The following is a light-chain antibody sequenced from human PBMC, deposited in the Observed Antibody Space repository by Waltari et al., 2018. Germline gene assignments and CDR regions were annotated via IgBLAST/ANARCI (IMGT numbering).Light chain of an antibody. CDR2: DVS. J-gene: IGLJ3*02. CDR3: SSYTSGSTLVV. V-gene: IGLV2-14*03. CDR1: SDDVGGYNY. Sequence: QSALTQPASVSGSPGQSITISCTGTSDDVGGYNYVSWYQQHPGKAPKLMIYDVSSRPSGIANRFSSSKYGNTASVTISGLQAEDEADYYCSSYTSGSTLVVFGGGTKLTVL.